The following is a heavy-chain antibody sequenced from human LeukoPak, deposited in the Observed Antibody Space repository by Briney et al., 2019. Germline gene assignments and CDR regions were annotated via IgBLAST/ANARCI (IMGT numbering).Heavy chain of an antibody. V-gene: IGHV3-53*01. CDR1: GFTVSSTY. Sequence: PGGSLRLSRAASGFTVSSTYMRWVRQAPGKGLEWVSVIYKDGKIYYIDSVKGRFTISRDTSKNTLYLQMNSLRVEDTAVYYCASRHCSGGDCYFAGADPFDHWGQGTLVTVSS. J-gene: IGHJ4*02. CDR2: IYKDGKI. D-gene: IGHD2-21*01. CDR3: ASRHCSGGDCYFAGADPFDH.